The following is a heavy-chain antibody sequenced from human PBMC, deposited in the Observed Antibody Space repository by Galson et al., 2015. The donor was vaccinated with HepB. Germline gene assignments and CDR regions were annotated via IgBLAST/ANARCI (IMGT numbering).Heavy chain of an antibody. CDR3: ANFEYQLPLFPY. J-gene: IGHJ4*02. CDR2: ISYDGSNK. CDR1: GFTFSSYG. V-gene: IGHV3-30*18. Sequence: SLRLSCAASGFTFSSYGMHWVRQAPGKGLEWVAVISYDGSNKYYADSVKGRFTISRDNSKNTLYLQMNSLRAEDTAVYYCANFEYQLPLFPYWGQGTLVTVSS. D-gene: IGHD2-2*01.